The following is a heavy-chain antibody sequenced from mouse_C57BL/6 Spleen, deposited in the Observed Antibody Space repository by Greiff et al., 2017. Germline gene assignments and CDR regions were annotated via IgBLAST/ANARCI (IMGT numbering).Heavy chain of an antibody. Sequence: EVQLQQSGPELVKPGASVKIPCKASGYTFTDYNMDWVKQSHGKSLEWIGDINPNTGGTIYNQKFKGKATLTVDKSSSTAYMELRSLTSEDTAVYYCARMEGNYDDGPDDPAWLAYWGQGTLVTVSA. CDR2: INPNTGGT. D-gene: IGHD2-1*01. V-gene: IGHV1-18*01. CDR3: ARMEGNYDDGPDDPAWLAY. CDR1: GYTFTDYN. J-gene: IGHJ3*01.